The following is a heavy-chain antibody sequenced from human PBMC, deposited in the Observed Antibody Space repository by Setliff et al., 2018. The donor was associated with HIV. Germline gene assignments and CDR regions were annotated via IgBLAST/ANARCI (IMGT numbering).Heavy chain of an antibody. CDR1: GASLSSSTYS. Sequence: SETLSLTCSVSGASLSSSTYSWGWIRQTPGEVLEWIGSVSNTGTTYYNPSLKSRVTISKDTSKSQVVLTMTNMDPLDTATYFCARYNFRRGYWDYFDYWGQGTQVTVSS. V-gene: IGHV4-39*06. CDR2: VSNTGTT. J-gene: IGHJ4*02. D-gene: IGHD3-3*01. CDR3: ARYNFRRGYWDYFDY.